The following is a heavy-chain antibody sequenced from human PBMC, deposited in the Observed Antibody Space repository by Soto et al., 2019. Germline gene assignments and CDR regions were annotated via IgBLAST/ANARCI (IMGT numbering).Heavy chain of an antibody. J-gene: IGHJ3*02. CDR3: ARGDYGSGTYIPGAFYI. CDR2: ISNDGSNK. V-gene: IGHV3-30-3*01. Sequence: QVQLVESGGGVVQPGWSLRLSCAASGFSFSTYAMHWVRQAPGKGLEWMAVISNDGSNKYYADSAKGRFTISRDNSRNTLYLQMNSLRAEDTGAYHCARGDYGSGTYIPGAFYIWGQGTGVTVSS. D-gene: IGHD3-10*01. CDR1: GFSFSTYA.